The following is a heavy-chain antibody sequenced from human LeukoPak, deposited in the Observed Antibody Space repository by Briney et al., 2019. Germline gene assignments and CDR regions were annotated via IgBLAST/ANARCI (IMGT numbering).Heavy chain of an antibody. D-gene: IGHD3-22*01. CDR1: GFTFSSYE. J-gene: IGHJ4*02. CDR3: ARGGLSSYSHFDY. V-gene: IGHV3-48*03. CDR2: ISSSGSTI. Sequence: PGGSLRLSCAASGFTFSSYEMNWVRQAPGKGLEWISYISSSGSTIYYADSAKGRFTISRDNAKNSLFLQMNSLRAEDTAVYYCARGGLSSYSHFDYWGQGTLVTVSS.